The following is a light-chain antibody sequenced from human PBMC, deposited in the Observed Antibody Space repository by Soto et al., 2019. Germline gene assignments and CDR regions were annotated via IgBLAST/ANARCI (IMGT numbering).Light chain of an antibody. CDR3: SSYTISGTVV. CDR2: EVS. V-gene: IGLV2-14*01. CDR1: RSDVGSYNY. J-gene: IGLJ2*01. Sequence: QSALTQPASVSGSPGQSITISCTGTRSDVGSYNYVSWYQQHPGKAPKLMIYEVSNRPSGVSDRFSGSKSGNTASLTISGLQAEDEADYYCSSYTISGTVVFGGGPKLNVL.